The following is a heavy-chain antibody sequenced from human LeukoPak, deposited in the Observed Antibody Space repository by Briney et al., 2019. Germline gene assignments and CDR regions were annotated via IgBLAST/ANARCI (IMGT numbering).Heavy chain of an antibody. CDR2: ISSSSSYI. CDR1: GFTFSSYS. J-gene: IGHJ6*02. D-gene: IGHD6-13*01. V-gene: IGHV3-21*01. CDR3: AREFSIAAAGTGDYYYGMDV. Sequence: GGSLRLSCAASGFTFSSYSMNWVRQAPGKGLEWVSSISSSSSYIYYADSVKGRFTISRDNAKNSLYLQMNSLRAEDTAVYYCAREFSIAAAGTGDYYYGMDVWGQGTTVTVSS.